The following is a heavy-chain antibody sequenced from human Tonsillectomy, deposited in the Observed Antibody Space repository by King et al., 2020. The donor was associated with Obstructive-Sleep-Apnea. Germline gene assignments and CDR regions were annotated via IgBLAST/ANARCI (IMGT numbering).Heavy chain of an antibody. V-gene: IGHV3-74*01. D-gene: IGHD3-10*01. CDR1: GFTFGTYW. Sequence: VQLVESGGGLVQPGGSLRLSCAVSGFTFGTYWMHWVRQAPGKGLVWVSRINGEGSSTSYADSVKGRFTISRDNAKNTLYLQMNSVRGEDTAVYYCASQYGEIFDYWGQGALVTVSS. J-gene: IGHJ4*02. CDR2: INGEGSST. CDR3: ASQYGEIFDY.